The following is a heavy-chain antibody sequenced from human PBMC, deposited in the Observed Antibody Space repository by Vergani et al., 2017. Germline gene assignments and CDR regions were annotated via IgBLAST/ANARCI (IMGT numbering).Heavy chain of an antibody. CDR3: ARKNRVVDAFDI. D-gene: IGHD2-15*01. Sequence: QVQLQESGPGLVKPSETLSLTCTVSGGSISSYYWSRIRQPPGKELEWIGYIYYSGSTHYNPSLKSRVTISVDTSKNQFSLKLSSVTAADTAVYYCARKNRVVDAFDIWGQGTMVTVSS. J-gene: IGHJ3*02. CDR1: GGSISSYY. V-gene: IGHV4-59*01. CDR2: IYYSGST.